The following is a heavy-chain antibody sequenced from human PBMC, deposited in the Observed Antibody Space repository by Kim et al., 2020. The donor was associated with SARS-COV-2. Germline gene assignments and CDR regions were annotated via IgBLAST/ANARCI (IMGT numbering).Heavy chain of an antibody. D-gene: IGHD6-13*01. V-gene: IGHV4-31*03. CDR1: GGSISSGGYY. Sequence: SETLSLTCTVSGGSISSGGYYWSWIRQHPGKGLEWIGYIYYSGSTYYNPSLKSRVTISVDTSKNQFSLKLSSVTAADTAVYYCASLGGATAAGTYFSGVYWGQGTLVTVSS. CDR2: IYYSGST. J-gene: IGHJ4*02. CDR3: ASLGGATAAGTYFSGVY.